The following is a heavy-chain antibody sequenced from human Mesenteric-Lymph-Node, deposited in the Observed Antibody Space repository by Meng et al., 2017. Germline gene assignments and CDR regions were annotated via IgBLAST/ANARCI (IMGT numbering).Heavy chain of an antibody. CDR1: GGSISGYY. J-gene: IGHJ4*02. CDR2: IHYSGST. D-gene: IGHD1-7*01. CDR3: ARHPQFGTTMIEY. Sequence: VTLMWSGPGLVQPSVTLSLTCTVSGGSISGYYWSWIRQPPGKELEWIGYIHYSGSTNYKPSLKSRVTISVDTSKNQFSLKLSSVTAADTAVYYCARHPQFGTTMIEYWGQGTLVTVSS. V-gene: IGHV4-59*08.